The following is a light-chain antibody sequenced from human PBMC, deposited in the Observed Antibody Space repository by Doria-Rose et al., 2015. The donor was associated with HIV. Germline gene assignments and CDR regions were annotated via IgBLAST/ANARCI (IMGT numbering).Light chain of an antibody. V-gene: IGKV3-20*01. CDR2: DGS. CDR1: QSFSSTY. Sequence: TQSPGTLSLSPGERATLSCRASQSFSSTYLAWYQQKPGQSPSLLIYDGSTRATGIPDRFSASGSETDFTLTINRLEPEDFALYYRHQYGTSWTFGQGTKVEI. CDR3: HQYGTSWT. J-gene: IGKJ1*01.